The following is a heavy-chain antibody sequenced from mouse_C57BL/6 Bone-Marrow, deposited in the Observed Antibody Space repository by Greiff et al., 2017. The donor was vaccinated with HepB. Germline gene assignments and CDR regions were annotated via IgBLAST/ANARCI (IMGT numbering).Heavy chain of an antibody. D-gene: IGHD2-4*01. J-gene: IGHJ3*01. V-gene: IGHV5-6*01. CDR1: GFTFSSYG. CDR3: ARIYYDYDAWFAY. Sequence: EVQVVESGGDLVKPGGSLKLSCAASGFTFSSYGMSWVRQTPDKRLEWVATISSGGSYTYYPDSVKGRFTISRDNAKNTLYLQMSSLKSEDTAMYYCARIYYDYDAWFAYWGQGTLVTVSA. CDR2: ISSGGSYT.